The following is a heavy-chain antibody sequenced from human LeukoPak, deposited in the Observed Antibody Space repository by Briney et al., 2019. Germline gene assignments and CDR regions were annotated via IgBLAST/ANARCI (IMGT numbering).Heavy chain of an antibody. CDR1: GFTFSNYA. CDR2: ISGSGNT. V-gene: IGHV3-23*01. Sequence: GGSLRLSCAASGFTFSNYAMSWARQAPGKGLEWVSLISGSGNTFYADSVKGRFTVSRDNSKNTLYLQMNSLGAEDTAVYYCAKEPRLCGADCFSLLDDWGQGTLVSVSS. CDR3: AKEPRLCGADCFSLLDD. D-gene: IGHD2-21*02. J-gene: IGHJ4*02.